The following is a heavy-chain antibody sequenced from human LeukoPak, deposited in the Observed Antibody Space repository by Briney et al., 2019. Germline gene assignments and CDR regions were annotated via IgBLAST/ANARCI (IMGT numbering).Heavy chain of an antibody. CDR1: GGSISSGSHY. CDR3: ASEFES. Sequence: SQTLSLTCTVSGGSISSGSHYWSWIRQPAGKGLEWIGLIYTSGTTKTNPSLESRVTISLDTSKNQFSLKLGSVTAADTAVYYCASEFESWGQGTLVTVSS. V-gene: IGHV4-61*02. J-gene: IGHJ5*01. CDR2: IYTSGTT.